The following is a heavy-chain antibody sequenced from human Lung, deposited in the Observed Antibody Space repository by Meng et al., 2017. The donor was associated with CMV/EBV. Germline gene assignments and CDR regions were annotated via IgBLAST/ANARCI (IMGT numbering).Heavy chain of an antibody. J-gene: IGHJ5*02. Sequence: SETXSLTCAVYGGSFSNYYWTWIRQSPGKGLTWIGEIDHNGSTNYSPSLKSRVTMSVDTSNNHFSLKLTSVTAADSGVYYCTRGPMRSWFDPWGQGTLVTVSS. CDR2: IDHNGST. CDR3: TRGPMRSWFDP. V-gene: IGHV4-34*01. CDR1: GGSFSNYY.